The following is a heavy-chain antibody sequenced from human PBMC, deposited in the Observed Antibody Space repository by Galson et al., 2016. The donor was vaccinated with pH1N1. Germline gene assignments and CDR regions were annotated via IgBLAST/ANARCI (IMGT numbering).Heavy chain of an antibody. D-gene: IGHD3-3*01. CDR2: IIAIFRTA. J-gene: IGHJ4*02. CDR3: ATHSGYHIGDNPDY. Sequence: SVKVSCKASGGTFRSNAISWVRQAPGQGLEWMGGIIAIFRTANYARKFQDRVTITADEFMTSAYMDLSSLTSEDTAVYYCATHSGYHIGDNPDYWGQGTLVTVSS. CDR1: GGTFRSNA. V-gene: IGHV1-69*13.